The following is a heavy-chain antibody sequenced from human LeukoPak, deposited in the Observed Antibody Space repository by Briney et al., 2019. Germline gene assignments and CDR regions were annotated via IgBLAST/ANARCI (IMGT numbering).Heavy chain of an antibody. D-gene: IGHD2-15*01. CDR2: IKQDGSEK. CDR3: ARAPRVDYMDV. J-gene: IGHJ6*03. V-gene: IGHV3-7*01. Sequence: PGGSLRLSCEASGFSFSNYWMSWVRQAPGKGLEWVANIKQDGSEKYYVDSVKGRFTVSRDNAKNSLYLQMNSLRVEDTAVYYCARAPRVDYMDVWDKGTTVTVSS. CDR1: GFSFSNYW.